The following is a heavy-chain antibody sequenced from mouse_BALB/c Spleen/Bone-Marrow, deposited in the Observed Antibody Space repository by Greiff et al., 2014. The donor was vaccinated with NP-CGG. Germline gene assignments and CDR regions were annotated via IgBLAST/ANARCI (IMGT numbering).Heavy chain of an antibody. Sequence: QVQLKQSGAELAKPGASVKMSCKASGYTFTSYWMHWVKQRPGQGLEWIGYINPSTTYSAYNQKFKDKATLTADKSSSTAYMQLSSLTSEDSAVYYCALYYRYDHFDYWGPGPTPTVSS. CDR3: ALYYRYDHFDY. V-gene: IGHV1-7*01. CDR1: GYTFTSYW. J-gene: IGHJ2*01. CDR2: INPSTTYS. D-gene: IGHD2-14*01.